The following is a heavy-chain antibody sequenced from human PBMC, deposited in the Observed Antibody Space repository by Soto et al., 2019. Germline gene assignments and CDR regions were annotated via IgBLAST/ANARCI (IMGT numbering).Heavy chain of an antibody. J-gene: IGHJ4*02. Sequence: PSETLSLTCAVSTYSISSGYYWGWIRQPPGKGLEWIGSIYHSGSTYYNPSLKSRVNISVDTSKNKFSLKLSSVNDADTAVYYCARGTVVDTVPFDYWGQRALVTVS. CDR3: ARGTVVDTVPFDY. CDR2: IYHSGST. V-gene: IGHV4-38-2*01. D-gene: IGHD2-8*02. CDR1: TYSISSGYY.